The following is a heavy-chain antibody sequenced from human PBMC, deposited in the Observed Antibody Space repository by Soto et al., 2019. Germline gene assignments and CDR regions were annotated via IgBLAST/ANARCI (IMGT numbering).Heavy chain of an antibody. CDR2: IIPVSGTI. Sequence: SVKVSCKVSGGTFRTYALNWVRQAPGQGLEWMGGIIPVSGTINYAQRFHGRVTIIADESTSTVYMDLSSLRFNDKAVYYCARAGTWGQGSLVTVSS. J-gene: IGHJ5*02. V-gene: IGHV1-69*13. CDR3: ARAGT. CDR1: GGTFRTYA.